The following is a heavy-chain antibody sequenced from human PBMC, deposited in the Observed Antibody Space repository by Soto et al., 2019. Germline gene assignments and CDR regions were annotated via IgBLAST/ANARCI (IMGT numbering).Heavy chain of an antibody. CDR2: IYYSGST. CDR1: GGSISSYY. J-gene: IGHJ4*02. V-gene: IGHV4-59*12. Sequence: PSETLSLTCTVSGGSISSYYWSWIRQPPGKGLEWIGYIYYSGSTNYNPSLKSRVTISVDTSKNQFSLKLSSVTAADTAVYYCARGTTHYYDSSGYFCFDYWGQGTLVTVSS. CDR3: ARGTTHYYDSSGYFCFDY. D-gene: IGHD3-22*01.